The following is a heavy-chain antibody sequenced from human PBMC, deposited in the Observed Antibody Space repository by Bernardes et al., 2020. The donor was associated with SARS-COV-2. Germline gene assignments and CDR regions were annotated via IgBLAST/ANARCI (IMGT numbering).Heavy chain of an antibody. Sequence: ASVQVSCKASGYKFIGYGISWVRQAPGQGLEWMGRISVYNGNREYAQKVQGRVTMTTDTSTTTAYMELRSLRSDDTAIYYCARDPSYCSRTSCYLDYWGQGTLVTVSS. V-gene: IGHV1-18*01. CDR2: ISVYNGNR. CDR1: GYKFIGYG. J-gene: IGHJ4*02. CDR3: ARDPSYCSRTSCYLDY. D-gene: IGHD2-2*01.